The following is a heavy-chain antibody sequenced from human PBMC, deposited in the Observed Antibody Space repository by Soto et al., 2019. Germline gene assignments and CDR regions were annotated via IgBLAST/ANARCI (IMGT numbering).Heavy chain of an antibody. Sequence: ASVKVSCKASGYTFTSYGISWVRQAPGQGLEWMGWISAYNGNTNYAQKLQGRVTMTTDTSTSTAYMELRSLRSDDTAVYYCARSGDPNYNWNDLMAFDIWGQGTMVTVSS. D-gene: IGHD1-20*01. J-gene: IGHJ3*02. V-gene: IGHV1-18*01. CDR1: GYTFTSYG. CDR2: ISAYNGNT. CDR3: ARSGDPNYNWNDLMAFDI.